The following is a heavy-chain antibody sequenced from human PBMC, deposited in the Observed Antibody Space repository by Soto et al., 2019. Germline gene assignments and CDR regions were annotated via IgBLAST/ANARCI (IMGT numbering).Heavy chain of an antibody. CDR3: ARGRRTYCSGGSCYLQLYYFDY. CDR2: INPNSGGT. J-gene: IGHJ4*02. D-gene: IGHD2-15*01. V-gene: IGHV1-2*04. Sequence: SVKVSCKASGYTFTGYYMHWVRQAPGQGLEWMGWINPNSGGTNYAQKFQGWVTMTRDTSISTAYMELSRLRSDDTAVYYCARGRRTYCSGGSCYLQLYYFDYWGQGTLVTVSS. CDR1: GYTFTGYY.